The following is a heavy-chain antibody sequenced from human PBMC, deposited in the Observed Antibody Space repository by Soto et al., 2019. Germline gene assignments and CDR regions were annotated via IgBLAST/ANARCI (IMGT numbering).Heavy chain of an antibody. Sequence: GGSLRLSCAASGFTFSSYAMHWVRQAPGKGLEWVAVISYDGSNKYYADSVKGRFTISRDNSKNTLYLQMNSLRAEDTAVYYCARRAVAGTFEIDYWGQGTLVTVSS. V-gene: IGHV3-30-3*01. CDR3: ARRAVAGTFEIDY. D-gene: IGHD6-19*01. J-gene: IGHJ4*02. CDR2: ISYDGSNK. CDR1: GFTFSSYA.